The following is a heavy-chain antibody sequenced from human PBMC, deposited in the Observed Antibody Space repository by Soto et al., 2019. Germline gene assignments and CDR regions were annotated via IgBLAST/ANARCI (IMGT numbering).Heavy chain of an antibody. CDR2: IYYSGST. J-gene: IGHJ4*02. CDR1: GGSISSYS. V-gene: IGHV4-59*12. CDR3: ARAGGLEAVAADF. D-gene: IGHD6-19*01. Sequence: PSETLSLTCTVSGGSISSYSWSWIRQPPGKGLEWIGYIYYSGSTNYNPSLKSRVTISVDTSKNQFSLKLSSVTAADTAVYYCARAGGLEAVAADFWGQGTLVTVSS.